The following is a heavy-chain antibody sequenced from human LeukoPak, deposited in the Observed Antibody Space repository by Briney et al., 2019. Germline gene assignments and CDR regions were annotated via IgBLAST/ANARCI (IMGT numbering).Heavy chain of an antibody. CDR1: GGSISRYY. V-gene: IGHV4-4*07. D-gene: IGHD1-26*01. CDR2: IHSSGST. CDR3: ARNLGSNWFDP. J-gene: IGHJ5*02. Sequence: SETLSLTCTVSGGSISRYYWSWIRQPAGKGLEWIGRIHSSGSTNYNPSLKSRVTMSLDASKNQFSLRLTSVTAADSAVYFCARNLGSNWFDPWGQGTLVTVSS.